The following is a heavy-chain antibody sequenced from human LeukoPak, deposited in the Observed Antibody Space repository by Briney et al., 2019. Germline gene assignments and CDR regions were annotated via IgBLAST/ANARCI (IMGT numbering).Heavy chain of an antibody. Sequence: GRSLRLSCAASGFTFDDYAMHWVRQAPGKGLEWVSGISWNSGSIGYADSVKGRFTISRDNAKNSQYLQMNSLRAEDTALYYCAKDNDGYDYWGQGTLVTVSS. CDR2: ISWNSGSI. CDR3: AKDNDGYDY. D-gene: IGHD1-1*01. CDR1: GFTFDDYA. V-gene: IGHV3-9*01. J-gene: IGHJ4*02.